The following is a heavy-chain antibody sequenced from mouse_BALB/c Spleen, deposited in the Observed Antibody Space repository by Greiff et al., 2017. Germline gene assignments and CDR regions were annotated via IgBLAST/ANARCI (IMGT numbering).Heavy chain of an antibody. V-gene: IGHV5-6-3*01. Sequence: DVKLVESGGGLVQPGGSLKLSCAASGFTFSSYGMSWVRQTPDKRLELVATINSNGGSTYYPDSVKGRFTISRDNAKNTLYLQMSSLKSEDTAMYYCARTYYYGTPWFAYWGQGTLVTVSA. D-gene: IGHD1-1*01. CDR1: GFTFSSYG. CDR2: INSNGGST. J-gene: IGHJ3*01. CDR3: ARTYYYGTPWFAY.